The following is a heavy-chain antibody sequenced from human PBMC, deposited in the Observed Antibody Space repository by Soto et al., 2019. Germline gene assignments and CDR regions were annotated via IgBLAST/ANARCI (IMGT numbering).Heavy chain of an antibody. J-gene: IGHJ6*02. CDR2: IWYDGSNK. CDR3: AREDYGGNSGYYYYGMGV. V-gene: IGHV3-33*01. Sequence: GGSLRLSCAASRFTFSSYGMHWVRQAPGKGLEWVAVIWYDGSNKYYADSVKGRFTISRDNSKNTLYLQMNSLRAEDTAVYYCAREDYGGNSGYYYYGMGVWGQGTTVTVSS. D-gene: IGHD4-17*01. CDR1: RFTFSSYG.